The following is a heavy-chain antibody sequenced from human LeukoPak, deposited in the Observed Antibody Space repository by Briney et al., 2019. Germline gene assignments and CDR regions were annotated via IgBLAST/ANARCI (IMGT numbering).Heavy chain of an antibody. CDR3: AKGNLYDFWSGYSYYFDY. CDR1: GFAVSSNH. J-gene: IGHJ4*02. CDR2: ISGSDGST. D-gene: IGHD3-3*01. Sequence: GGSLRLSCAASGFAVSSNHMNWVRQAPGKGLEWVSGISGSDGSTYHADSVKGRFTISRDNSKNTLYLQMNSLRAEDTAVYYCAKGNLYDFWSGYSYYFDYWGQGTLVTVSS. V-gene: IGHV3-23*01.